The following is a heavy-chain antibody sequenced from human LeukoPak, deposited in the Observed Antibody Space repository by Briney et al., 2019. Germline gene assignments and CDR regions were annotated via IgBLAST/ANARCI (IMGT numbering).Heavy chain of an antibody. CDR1: GFTFGNYW. CDR3: ARDLDTYVLLIAYDTSDS. J-gene: IGHJ3*01. V-gene: IGHV3-7*01. Sequence: GGSLRLSCEGSGFTFGNYWMTWVRQAPGKGLEWVANIKPNGFETHYADSVEGRFTISRDNAKNSLYLQMNSLRAEDTAVYYCARDLDTYVLLIAYDTSDSWGQGTMVTVSS. D-gene: IGHD2-21*01. CDR2: IKPNGFET.